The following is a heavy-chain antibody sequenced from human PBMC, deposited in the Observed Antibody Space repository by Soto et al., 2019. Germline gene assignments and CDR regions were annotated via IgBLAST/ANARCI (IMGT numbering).Heavy chain of an antibody. J-gene: IGHJ4*02. D-gene: IGHD6-13*01. CDR2: IIPIFGTA. Sequence: SVKVSCKASVGTFSSYAISWVRQAPGQGLEWMGGIIPIFGTANYAQKFQGRVTITADESTSTAYVELSSLRSEDTAVYYCARDQEGIAAPPSHRRTFDYWGQGTLVTVSS. CDR3: ARDQEGIAAPPSHRRTFDY. V-gene: IGHV1-69*13. CDR1: VGTFSSYA.